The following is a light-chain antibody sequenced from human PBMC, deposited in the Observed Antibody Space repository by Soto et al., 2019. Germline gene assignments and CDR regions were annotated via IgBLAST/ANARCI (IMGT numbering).Light chain of an antibody. J-gene: IGKJ4*01. Sequence: DIPMTQSPSSLSASVGDRVTITCQASQDISNYLNWYQQKPGKAPKLLIYDASNLETGVPSRFSGSGSGTDFTFTISSLQPEDIATYYCQQYDNLFALTFGGGTKVEIK. CDR1: QDISNY. CDR3: QQYDNLFALT. V-gene: IGKV1-33*01. CDR2: DAS.